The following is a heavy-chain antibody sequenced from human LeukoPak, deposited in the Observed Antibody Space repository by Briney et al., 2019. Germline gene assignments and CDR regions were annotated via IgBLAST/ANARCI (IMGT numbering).Heavy chain of an antibody. CDR1: GFTFSNYA. CDR3: ATDPNGDRVGGFDM. J-gene: IGHJ3*02. D-gene: IGHD2-15*01. V-gene: IGHV3-23*01. Sequence: PGGSLRLSCEGSGFTFSNYAMSWVRQAPGKGPEWVSGISASGGRTHYAESVKGRFIISRDSSKNTVFLQMNSLRVEAPALYYCATDPNGDRVGGFDMWGQGTMVTVSS. CDR2: ISASGGRT.